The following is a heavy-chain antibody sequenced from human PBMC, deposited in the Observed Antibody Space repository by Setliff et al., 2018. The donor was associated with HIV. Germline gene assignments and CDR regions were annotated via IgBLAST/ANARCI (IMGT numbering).Heavy chain of an antibody. CDR3: ARDRPPSTVDMLGAFDR. J-gene: IGHJ3*02. V-gene: IGHV4-59*01. Sequence: SETLSLTCTVSGDSISSYYWSWIRQPPGKGLEWIGYIYTSGTTKYNPSLKSRVTMSVDTSKNQLSLKLSSLTAADTAVYYCARDRPPSTVDMLGAFDRWGQGTMVTVSS. CDR2: IYTSGTT. CDR1: GDSISSYY. D-gene: IGHD4-17*01.